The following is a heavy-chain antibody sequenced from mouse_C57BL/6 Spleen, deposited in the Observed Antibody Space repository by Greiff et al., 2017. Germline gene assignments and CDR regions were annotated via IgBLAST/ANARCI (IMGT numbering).Heavy chain of an antibody. CDR2: ISSGSSTI. Sequence: EVKLMESGGGLVKPGGSLKLSCAASGFTFSDYGMHWVRQAPEKGLEWVAYISSGSSTIYYADTVKGRFTISRDNAKNTLFLQMTSLRSEDTAMYYCARIPYYYGSSYDAMDYWGQGTSVTVSS. CDR1: GFTFSDYG. V-gene: IGHV5-17*01. J-gene: IGHJ4*01. D-gene: IGHD1-1*01. CDR3: ARIPYYYGSSYDAMDY.